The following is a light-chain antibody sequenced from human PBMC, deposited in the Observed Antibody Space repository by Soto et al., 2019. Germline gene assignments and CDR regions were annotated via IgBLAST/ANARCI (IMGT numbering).Light chain of an antibody. CDR1: QTISTN. J-gene: IGKJ1*01. V-gene: IGKV3D-15*01. Sequence: EIVLTQSPATLSLSPGERATLYCRASQTISTNLAWFQHKPGQAPRLLIYGASTRATGIPARFSGSGSGTEFTLTISSLQPDDFATYYCQQYNSYSPTFGQGTKVDIK. CDR3: QQYNSYSPT. CDR2: GAS.